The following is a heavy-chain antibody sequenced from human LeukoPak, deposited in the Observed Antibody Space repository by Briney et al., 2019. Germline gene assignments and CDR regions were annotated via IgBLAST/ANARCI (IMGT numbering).Heavy chain of an antibody. Sequence: SETLSLTCAVYGGSFSGYYWSWIRQPPGKGLEWIGSMHHSGSTYYNASLKSRVTISVDTSKNQFSLKLSSVTAADTAVYYCARQIRGSSSPRNFDYWGQGTLVTVSS. CDR1: GGSFSGYY. D-gene: IGHD6-6*01. CDR3: ARQIRGSSSPRNFDY. J-gene: IGHJ4*02. CDR2: MHHSGST. V-gene: IGHV4-34*01.